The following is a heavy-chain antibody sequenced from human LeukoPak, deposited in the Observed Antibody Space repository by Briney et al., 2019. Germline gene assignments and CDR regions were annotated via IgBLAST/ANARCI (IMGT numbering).Heavy chain of an antibody. CDR3: ARGPHERSGYPDD. CDR1: GYTFTNFG. D-gene: IGHD3-22*01. V-gene: IGHV1-18*01. CDR2: ISTYNGNT. Sequence: ASVKVSCKASGYTFTNFGIAWVRQAPGQGLEYMGWISTYNGNTNYAQRLQGRVTMTTDTSTSTAYMELRSLRSDDTAVYYCARGPHERSGYPDDWGQGTLVIVSS. J-gene: IGHJ4*02.